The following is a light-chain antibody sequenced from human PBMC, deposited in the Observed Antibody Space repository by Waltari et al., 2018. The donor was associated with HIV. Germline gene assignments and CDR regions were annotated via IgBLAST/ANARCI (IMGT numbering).Light chain of an antibody. CDR1: NIGSRS. J-gene: IGLJ2*01. V-gene: IGLV3-21*04. CDR2: YDI. CDR3: QVWDGDSNHVV. Sequence: SYMLTQPPSVSVAPGETARLTCEGDNIGSRSVQWYQQKAGQAPVLVIYYDIDRPSGIPERFSGSNSDNTATLTISRVEARDEADYYCQVWDGDSNHVVFGGGTKLTVL.